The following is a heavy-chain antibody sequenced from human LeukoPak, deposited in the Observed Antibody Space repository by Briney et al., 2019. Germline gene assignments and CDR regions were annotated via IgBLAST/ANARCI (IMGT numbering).Heavy chain of an antibody. D-gene: IGHD6-19*01. CDR3: TRVRIAVAGRGRYFDY. J-gene: IGHJ4*02. CDR2: IRSKAYGGTT. CDR1: GFTFGDYA. V-gene: IGHV3-49*04. Sequence: HPGGSLRLSCTAFGFTFGDYAMSWVRQAPGKGLEWVGFIRSKAYGGTTEYAASVKGRFTISRDDSKSIAYLQMNSLKTEDTAVYYCTRVRIAVAGRGRYFDYWGQGTLVTVSS.